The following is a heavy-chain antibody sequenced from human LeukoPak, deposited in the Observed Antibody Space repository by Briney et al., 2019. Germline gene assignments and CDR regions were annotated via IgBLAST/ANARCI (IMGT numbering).Heavy chain of an antibody. CDR1: GFTFSSYV. CDR2: ISNSGGST. Sequence: GGSLRLSCAASGFTFSSYVMSWVRQAPGKGLEWVSSISNSGGSTYYADSVKGRFTISRDNSKHTLYPQMNSLRVEDTAVYYCAIDPNWGTHSWGQGVLVTVSS. CDR3: AIDPNWGTHS. D-gene: IGHD7-27*01. V-gene: IGHV3-23*01. J-gene: IGHJ4*02.